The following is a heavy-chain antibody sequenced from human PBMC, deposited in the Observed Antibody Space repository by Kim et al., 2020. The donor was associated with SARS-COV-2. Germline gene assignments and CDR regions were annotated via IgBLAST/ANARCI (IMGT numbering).Heavy chain of an antibody. CDR2: ISSDGTTT. CDR1: GLVFSSFS. CDR3: ARSYEGFCSGGACHSGNWFDP. J-gene: IGHJ5*02. V-gene: IGHV3-48*02. D-gene: IGHD2-15*01. Sequence: GGSLRLSCAASGLVFSSFSMNWVRQAPGKGLEWVSHISSDGTTTYYADSVKGRFAISRDNAKNSLSLQMNSLRDDDTAVYYCARSYEGFCSGGACHSGNWFDPWGQGTLVTVSS.